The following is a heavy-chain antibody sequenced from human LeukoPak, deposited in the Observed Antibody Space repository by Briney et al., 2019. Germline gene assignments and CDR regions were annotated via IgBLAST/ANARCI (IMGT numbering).Heavy chain of an antibody. D-gene: IGHD3-10*01. CDR2: IYYSGST. CDR1: DDSITMYY. J-gene: IGHJ4*02. CDR3: AREGRYFGELSFFDY. V-gene: IGHV4-59*01. Sequence: SETLSLTCTVSDDSITMYYWSWIRQPPGKGLEWIGYIYYSGSTNYNPSLKSRVTISVDTSKNQFSLKLSSVTAADTAVYYCAREGRYFGELSFFDYWGQGTLVTVSS.